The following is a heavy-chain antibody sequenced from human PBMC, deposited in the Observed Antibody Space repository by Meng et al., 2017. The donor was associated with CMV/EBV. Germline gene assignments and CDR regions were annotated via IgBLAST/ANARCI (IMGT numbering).Heavy chain of an antibody. CDR1: GFTFSSYW. CDR2: INSDGSST. V-gene: IGHV3-74*01. Sequence: GGSLRLSCAASGFTFSSYWMHWVRQAPGKGLVWVSRINSDGSSTSYADSVKGRFTISRDTAKNTLYLQMNSLRAEDTAVYYCARDPEGPINFLYGDDAFDIWGQGTMVTVSS. J-gene: IGHJ3*02. CDR3: ARDPEGPINFLYGDDAFDI. D-gene: IGHD4-17*01.